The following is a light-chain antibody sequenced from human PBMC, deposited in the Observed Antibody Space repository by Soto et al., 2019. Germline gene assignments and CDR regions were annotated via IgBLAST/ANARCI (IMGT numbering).Light chain of an antibody. CDR2: EVS. V-gene: IGLV2-14*01. CDR1: SSDVGGYNY. J-gene: IGLJ1*01. Sequence: QSVLTQPASVSGSPGQSITISCTGTSSDVGGYNYDSWYQQHPGKAPKLKIYEVSNRPSGVSNRSSGSKSGNTASLTISGLQAEDEADYYCSSYTSSTFYVFGTGTKVTVL. CDR3: SSYTSSTFYV.